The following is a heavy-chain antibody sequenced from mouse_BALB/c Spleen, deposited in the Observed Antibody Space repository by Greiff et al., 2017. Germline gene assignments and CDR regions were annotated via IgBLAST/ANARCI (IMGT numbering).Heavy chain of an antibody. Sequence: VQGVESGPGLVQPSQSLSITCTVSGFSLTSYGVHWVRQSPGKGLEWLGVIWSGGSTDYNAAFISRLSISKDNSKSQVFFKMNSLQANDTAIYYCARKGGYDYPFAYWGQGTPVTVSA. CDR3: ARKGGYDYPFAY. D-gene: IGHD2-4*01. CDR1: GFSLTSYG. V-gene: IGHV2-2*02. J-gene: IGHJ3*01. CDR2: IWSGGST.